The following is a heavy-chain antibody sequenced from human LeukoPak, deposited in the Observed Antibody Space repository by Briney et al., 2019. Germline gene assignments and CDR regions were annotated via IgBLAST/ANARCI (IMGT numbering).Heavy chain of an antibody. J-gene: IGHJ4*02. Sequence: SETLSLICSVSRGSISSPNYYWGWIRQPPGKGLEWIGSIYHSGSTYYNPSLKSRVTISVDTSKNQFSLKLSSVTAADTAVYYCARDVVTTGYFDYWGQGTLVTVSS. CDR2: IYHSGST. CDR1: RGSISSPNYY. D-gene: IGHD2-21*02. V-gene: IGHV4-39*07. CDR3: ARDVVTTGYFDY.